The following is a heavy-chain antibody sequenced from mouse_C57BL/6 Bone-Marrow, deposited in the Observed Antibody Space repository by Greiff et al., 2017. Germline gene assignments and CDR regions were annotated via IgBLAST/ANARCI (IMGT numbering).Heavy chain of an antibody. CDR2: ISSGSSTI. Sequence: EVQLMESGGGLVKPGGSLKLSCAASGFTFSDYGMHWVRQAPEKGLEWVAYISSGSSTIYYADKVKGRFTFARDNATNTLFLRMTSLRSEETAMYYCAKTGGYFDVWGTGTTVTVSS. J-gene: IGHJ1*03. CDR1: GFTFSDYG. V-gene: IGHV5-17*01. CDR3: AKTGGYFDV.